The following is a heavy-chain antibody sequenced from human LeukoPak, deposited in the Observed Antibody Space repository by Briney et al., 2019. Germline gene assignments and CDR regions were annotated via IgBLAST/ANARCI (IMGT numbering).Heavy chain of an antibody. CDR3: ARNWFDP. CDR1: GFTFSSYS. CDR2: ISSSSSYI. J-gene: IGHJ5*02. Sequence: AGSLRLSCAASGFTFSSYSMNWVRQAPGKGLEWVSSISSSSSYIYYADSVKGRFTISRDKSKNTVYLQMNSLRFEDTAMYYCARNWFDPWGQGTLVTVSS. V-gene: IGHV3-21*04.